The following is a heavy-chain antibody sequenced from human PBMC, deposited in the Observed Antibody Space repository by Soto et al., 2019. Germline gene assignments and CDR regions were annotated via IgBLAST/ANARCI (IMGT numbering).Heavy chain of an antibody. D-gene: IGHD2-15*01. J-gene: IGHJ4*02. CDR2: IYPADSDA. CDR3: ARQDIVTAPERGVYFDS. V-gene: IGHV5-51*01. CDR1: GYTFSTRHW. Sequence: GASLTISCQTSGYTFSTRHWIGWVRQVPGRGLEWVAVIYPADSDARYSPSFRGRGTISVDISINTVYLQWRSLKASDTAIYFCARQDIVTAPERGVYFDSWGQGTPVTVS.